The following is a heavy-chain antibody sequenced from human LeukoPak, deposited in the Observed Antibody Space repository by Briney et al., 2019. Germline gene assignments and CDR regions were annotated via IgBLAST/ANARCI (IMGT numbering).Heavy chain of an antibody. V-gene: IGHV3-11*01. CDR1: GFTFSDYY. J-gene: IGHJ4*02. D-gene: IGHD6-19*01. CDR3: ATLVSGWYYFDY. Sequence: PGGSLRLSCAASGFTFSDYYMSWIRQAPGKGLEWVSYISSSGSTIYYADSVKGRFTISRVNAKNSLYLQMNSLRAEDTAVYYCATLVSGWYYFDYWGQGTLVTVSS. CDR2: ISSSGSTI.